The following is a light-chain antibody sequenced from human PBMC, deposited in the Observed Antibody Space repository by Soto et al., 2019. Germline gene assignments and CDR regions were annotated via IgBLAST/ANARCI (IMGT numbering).Light chain of an antibody. CDR3: RSYDSSLSAVV. CDR1: SSNIGAGYD. J-gene: IGLJ2*01. Sequence: QSVLTQPPSVSGAPGQRVTISCTGTSSNIGAGYDVHWYQQLPGTAPKFLIYGNSNRPSGVPDRFSGSKSGTSASLAITGLQAEDEADYYCRSYDSSLSAVVFGGGTKLTVL. V-gene: IGLV1-40*01. CDR2: GNS.